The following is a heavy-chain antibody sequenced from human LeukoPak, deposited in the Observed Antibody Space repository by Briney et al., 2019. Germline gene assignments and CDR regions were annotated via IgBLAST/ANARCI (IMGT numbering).Heavy chain of an antibody. J-gene: IGHJ1*01. V-gene: IGHV1-3*01. CDR2: INAGNGNT. CDR3: ARGIAVAGNVIGYFQH. D-gene: IGHD6-19*01. CDR1: GYTFTSYA. Sequence: GASVKVSCKASGYTFTSYAMHWVRQAPGQRLEWMGWINAGNGNTKYSQKFQGRVTITRDTSASTAYMELSSLRSEDTAVYYCARGIAVAGNVIGYFQHWGQGTLVTVSS.